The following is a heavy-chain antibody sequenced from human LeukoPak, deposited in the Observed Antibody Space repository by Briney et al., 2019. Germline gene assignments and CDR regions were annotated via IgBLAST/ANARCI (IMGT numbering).Heavy chain of an antibody. Sequence: ASVKVSCKASGYTFTSYGISWVRQAPGQGLEWMGWISAYNGNTNYAQKLQGRVTMTTDTSTSTAYMELRSLRSDDTAVYYCARVSYYDSSGYYYANWFDPWGQGTLVIVSS. CDR1: GYTFTSYG. CDR3: ARVSYYDSSGYYYANWFDP. J-gene: IGHJ5*02. V-gene: IGHV1-18*01. D-gene: IGHD3-22*01. CDR2: ISAYNGNT.